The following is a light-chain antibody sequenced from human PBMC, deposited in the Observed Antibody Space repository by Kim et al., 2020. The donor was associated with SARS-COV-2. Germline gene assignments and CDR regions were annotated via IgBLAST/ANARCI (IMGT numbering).Light chain of an antibody. V-gene: IGLV1-44*01. Sequence: QSVLTQPPSLSGTPGQTITISCSGSSSNIGSNAVNWYQQFPGTAPKLRIYNNDQRPSGVPDRFSGYKSGTSASLAISGLRSDDGSEYYCAVWDDSLTGWVFGGGTQLTVL. CDR2: NND. J-gene: IGLJ3*02. CDR3: AVWDDSLTGWV. CDR1: SSNIGSNA.